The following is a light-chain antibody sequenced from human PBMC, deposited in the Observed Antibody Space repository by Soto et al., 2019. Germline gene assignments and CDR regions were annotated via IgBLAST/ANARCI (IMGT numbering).Light chain of an antibody. V-gene: IGLV2-8*01. CDR3: SSYAGINNLGV. J-gene: IGLJ1*01. CDR2: EVN. CDR1: SSDVGGYKY. Sequence: QSALTQPPSASGSPGQSVTISCTGTSSDVGGYKYVSWYQQHPGKAPKLMIFEVNKRPSGVPDRFSGSKSGNTASLTVSGLQAAEEDDYYCSSYAGINNLGVFGTGTKVTVL.